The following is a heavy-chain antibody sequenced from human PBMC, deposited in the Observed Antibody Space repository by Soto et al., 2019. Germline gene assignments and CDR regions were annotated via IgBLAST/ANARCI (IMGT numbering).Heavy chain of an antibody. CDR3: ARKAAEVDH. V-gene: IGHV3-7*01. CDR1: GFIFSDYW. J-gene: IGHJ4*02. CDR2: IKEDGSEG. D-gene: IGHD6-13*01. Sequence: GGSLRLSCAASGFIFSDYWMSWVRQAPGKGLEWVANIKEDGSEGYYADSVMGRFTISRDNAKNSLYLQMNSLRVEDTALYYCARKAAEVDHWGQGTLVTVSS.